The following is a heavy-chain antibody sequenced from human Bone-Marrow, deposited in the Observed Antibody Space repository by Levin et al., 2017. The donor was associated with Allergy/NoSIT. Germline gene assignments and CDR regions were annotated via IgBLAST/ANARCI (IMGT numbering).Heavy chain of an antibody. CDR2: IWYDGSNK. CDR3: ARDPAGIKGGNWFDP. CDR1: GFTFSSYG. Sequence: GGSLRLSCAASGFTFSSYGMHWVRQAPGKGLEWVAVIWYDGSNKYYADSVKGRFTISRDNSKNTLYLQMNSLRAEDTAVYYCARDPAGIKGGNWFDPWGQGTLVTVSS. D-gene: IGHD3-16*01. J-gene: IGHJ5*02. V-gene: IGHV3-33*01.